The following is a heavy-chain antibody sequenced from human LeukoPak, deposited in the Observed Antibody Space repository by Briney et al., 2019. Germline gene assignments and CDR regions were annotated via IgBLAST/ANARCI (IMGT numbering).Heavy chain of an antibody. CDR3: ARIGTTYAIFGGMDV. CDR1: GFTFSSYA. CDR2: ISGSGGST. J-gene: IGHJ6*03. V-gene: IGHV3-23*01. D-gene: IGHD3-3*01. Sequence: GGSLRLSCAASGFTFSSYAMSWVRQAPGKGLEWVSAISGSGGSTYYADSVKGRFTISRDNAKNSLYLQMNSLRAEDTAVYYCARIGTTYAIFGGMDVWGKGTTVTVSS.